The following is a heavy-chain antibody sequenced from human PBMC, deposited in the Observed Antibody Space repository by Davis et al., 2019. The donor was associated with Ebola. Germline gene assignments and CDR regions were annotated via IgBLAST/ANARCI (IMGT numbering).Heavy chain of an antibody. CDR3: ARDHDYGDLYYYGMDV. V-gene: IGHV3-21*01. D-gene: IGHD4-17*01. J-gene: IGHJ6*02. Sequence: GESLKISCAASGFTFSSYSMNWVRQAPGKGLEWVSSISSSSSYIYYADSVKGRFTISRDNSKNTLYLQMNSLRAEDTAVYYCARDHDYGDLYYYGMDVWGQGTTVTVSS. CDR2: ISSSSSYI. CDR1: GFTFSSYS.